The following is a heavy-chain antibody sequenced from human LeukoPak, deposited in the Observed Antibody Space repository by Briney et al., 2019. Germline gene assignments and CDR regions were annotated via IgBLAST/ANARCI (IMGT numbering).Heavy chain of an antibody. J-gene: IGHJ4*02. CDR1: GFTFSSYA. V-gene: IGHV3-30*14. Sequence: PGGSLRLSCAASGFTFSSYAMHWVRQAPGKGLEWVAVISYDGSNKYYADSVKGRFSISRDNSKNTVYLQMNGLRAEDTAVYYCARDRRYCSGDNCYSGVDYWGQGTLVTVSS. CDR2: ISYDGSNK. CDR3: ARDRRYCSGDNCYSGVDY. D-gene: IGHD2-15*01.